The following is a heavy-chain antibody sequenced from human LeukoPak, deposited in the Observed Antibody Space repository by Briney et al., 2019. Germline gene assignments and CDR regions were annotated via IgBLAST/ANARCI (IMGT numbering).Heavy chain of an antibody. D-gene: IGHD3-10*01. CDR3: ASYLQLLWFAFDI. CDR1: GYTFTDYY. Sequence: SVKVSCKASGYTFTDYYMHWVRQAPGQGLEWMGGINPIFGTANYAQKFQGRVTITADKSTSTAYMELSSLRSEDTAVYYCASYLQLLWFAFDIWGQGTMVTVSS. CDR2: INPIFGTA. J-gene: IGHJ3*02. V-gene: IGHV1-69*06.